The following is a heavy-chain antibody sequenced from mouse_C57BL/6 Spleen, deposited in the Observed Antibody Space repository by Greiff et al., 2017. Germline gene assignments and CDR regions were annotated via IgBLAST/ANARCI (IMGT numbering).Heavy chain of an antibody. V-gene: IGHV1-42*01. D-gene: IGHD1-1*01. CDR1: GYSFTGYY. J-gene: IGHJ1*03. Sequence: VHVKQSGPELVKPGASVKISCKASGYSFTGYYMNWVKQSPEKSLEWIGEINPSTGGTTYNQKFKAKATLTVDKSSRTAYMQLKSLTSEDSAVYYCARSGSSYVGYFDVWGTGTTVTVAS. CDR3: ARSGSSYVGYFDV. CDR2: INPSTGGT.